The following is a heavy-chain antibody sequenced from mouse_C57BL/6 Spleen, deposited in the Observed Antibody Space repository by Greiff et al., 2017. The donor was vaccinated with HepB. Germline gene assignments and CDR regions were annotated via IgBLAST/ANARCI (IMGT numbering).Heavy chain of an antibody. CDR1: GFSLSTSGMG. CDR2: IYWDDDK. V-gene: IGHV8-12*01. Sequence: QVTLKVCGPGILQSSQTLSLTCSFSGFSLSTSGMGVSWIRQPSGKGLEWLAHIYWDDDKRYNPSLKSRLTISKDTSRNQVFLKITSVDTADTATYYCARRADIDYWGQGTSVTVSS. J-gene: IGHJ4*01. CDR3: ARRADIDY.